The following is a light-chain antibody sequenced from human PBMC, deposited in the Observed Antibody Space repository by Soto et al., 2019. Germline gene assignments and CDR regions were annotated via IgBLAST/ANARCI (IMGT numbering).Light chain of an antibody. CDR2: DVS. CDR1: DSDVGGFNY. Sequence: QSVLTQPASVSGAPGQSITISCTGTDSDVGGFNYVSWYQQYPGKAPKLMIYDVSDRPSGVSNRFSGFKSGNTASLTISGLQAEDEAHYYCSSYTAYTTYVFGAGTKVTVL. CDR3: SSYTAYTTYV. J-gene: IGLJ1*01. V-gene: IGLV2-14*03.